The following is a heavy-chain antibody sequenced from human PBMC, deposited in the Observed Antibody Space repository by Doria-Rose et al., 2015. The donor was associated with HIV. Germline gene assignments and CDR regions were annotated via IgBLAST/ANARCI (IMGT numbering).Heavy chain of an antibody. D-gene: IGHD4-17*01. CDR2: IWYDGSNK. Sequence: HWVRQAPGKGLEWVAVIWYDGSNKFYADSVKGRFTISRDISKNTLFLQMDSLRAEDTAVYYCARDKTTVTTLYYFDYWGQGTLVTVSS. J-gene: IGHJ4*02. V-gene: IGHV3-33*01. CDR3: ARDKTTVTTLYYFDY.